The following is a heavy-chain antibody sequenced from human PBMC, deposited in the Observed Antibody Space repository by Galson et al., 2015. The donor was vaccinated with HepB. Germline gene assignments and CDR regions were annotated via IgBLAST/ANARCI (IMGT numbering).Heavy chain of an antibody. V-gene: IGHV3-30*18. Sequence: SLRLSCAASGFTFSSYGMHWVRQAPGKGLEWVAVISYDGSNKYYADSVKGRFTISRDNSKNTLYLQMNSLRAEDTAVYYCAKERSDIVVVPAAIRDEYYYYGMDVWGQGTTVTVPS. CDR3: AKERSDIVVVPAAIRDEYYYYGMDV. CDR1: GFTFSSYG. CDR2: ISYDGSNK. J-gene: IGHJ6*02. D-gene: IGHD2-2*02.